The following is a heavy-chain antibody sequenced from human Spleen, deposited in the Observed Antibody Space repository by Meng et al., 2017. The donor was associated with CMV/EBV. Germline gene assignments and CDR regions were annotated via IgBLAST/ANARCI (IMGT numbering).Heavy chain of an antibody. J-gene: IGHJ4*02. D-gene: IGHD6-19*01. Sequence: EVQLLESGGGLVQPGGSLRLSCAASGFTFSSYAMSWVRQAPGKGLEWVSAISGSGGSTYYADSVKGRFTISRDNSKNTVDLEMNSVTIEDTAVYYCAREGYSSGRAPAFDYRGLGTMVTVS. V-gene: IGHV3-23*01. CDR1: GFTFSSYA. CDR2: ISGSGGST. CDR3: AREGYSSGRAPAFDY.